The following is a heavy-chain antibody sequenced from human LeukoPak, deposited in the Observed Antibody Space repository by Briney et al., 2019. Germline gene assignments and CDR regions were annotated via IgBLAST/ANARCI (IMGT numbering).Heavy chain of an antibody. J-gene: IGHJ4*02. CDR1: GGSISSSSYY. CDR3: ARVKLYYDSSGYQASTFDY. Sequence: SETLSLTCTVSGGSISSSSYYWGWIRQPPGKGLEWIGSIYYSGSTYYNPSLKSRVTISVDTSKNQFSLKLSSVTAADTAVYYCARVKLYYDSSGYQASTFDYWGQGTLVTVSS. D-gene: IGHD3-22*01. CDR2: IYYSGST. V-gene: IGHV4-39*07.